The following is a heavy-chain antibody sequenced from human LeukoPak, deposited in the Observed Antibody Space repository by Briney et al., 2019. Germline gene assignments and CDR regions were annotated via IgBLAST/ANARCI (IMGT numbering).Heavy chain of an antibody. J-gene: IGHJ6*03. D-gene: IGHD3-3*01. CDR1: GGTFSRYA. Sequence: ASVKVSCKASGGTFSRYAISWVRQAPGQGLEWMGGIIPIFGTANYAQKFQGRVTITTDESTSTAYMELSSLRSEDTAVYYCARARGPFWSYYYYYMDVWGKGTTVTVSS. CDR3: ARARGPFWSYYYYYMDV. CDR2: IIPIFGTA. V-gene: IGHV1-69*05.